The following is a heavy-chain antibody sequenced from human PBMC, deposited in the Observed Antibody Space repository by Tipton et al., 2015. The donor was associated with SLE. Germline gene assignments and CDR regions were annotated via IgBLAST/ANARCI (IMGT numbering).Heavy chain of an antibody. CDR2: VHSSGSA. J-gene: IGHJ6*03. Sequence: GLVKPSETLSLTCTVSGGSISSSSYYWSWIRQSAGKGLQWIGRVHSSGSASYNPSLKPRLTMSLDTSKNQFSLILSSVTATDTAVYYCARDRRTSYFYHMDVWGLGTTVTVSS. CDR3: ARDRRTSYFYHMDV. CDR1: GGSISSSSYY. V-gene: IGHV4-61*02.